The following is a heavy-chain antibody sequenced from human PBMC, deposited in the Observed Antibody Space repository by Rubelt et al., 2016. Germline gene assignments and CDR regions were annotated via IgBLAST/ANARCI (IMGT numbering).Heavy chain of an antibody. Sequence: GLEWVSAISGSGGSTYYADSVKGRFTISRDNSKNTLYLQMNSLRAEDTAVYYCARDPNYDILTGYFDYWGQGTLVTVSS. CDR2: ISGSGGST. D-gene: IGHD3-9*01. V-gene: IGHV3-23*01. CDR3: ARDPNYDILTGYFDY. J-gene: IGHJ4*02.